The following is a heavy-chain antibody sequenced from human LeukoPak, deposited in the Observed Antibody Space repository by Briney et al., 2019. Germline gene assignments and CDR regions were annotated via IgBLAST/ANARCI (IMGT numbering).Heavy chain of an antibody. V-gene: IGHV4-30-2*01. J-gene: IGHJ4*02. D-gene: IGHD6-19*01. Sequence: SETLSLTCAVSGGSISSGGYSWSWIRQPTGKGLEWIGYIYHSGTTYYNPSLKSRVTISVDRSKNQFSLKLSSVTAADTAVYYCARVLPYSSGWGVDHWGQGTLVTVSS. CDR3: ARVLPYSSGWGVDH. CDR1: GGSISSGGYS. CDR2: IYHSGTT.